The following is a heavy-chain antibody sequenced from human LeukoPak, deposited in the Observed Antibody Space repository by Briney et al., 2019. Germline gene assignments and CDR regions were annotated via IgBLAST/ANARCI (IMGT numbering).Heavy chain of an antibody. Sequence: GWSLRLSCAASGFTFDSYAMSWVRQAPGKGLEWVSAVSRFGGTTYYADSAKGRFTISRDNSNNTVYLQMNSLRVGDTALYYCVKHVGSRWSNNRFDPWGQGTLVTVS. J-gene: IGHJ5*02. V-gene: IGHV3-23*01. CDR2: VSRFGGTT. D-gene: IGHD6-13*01. CDR3: VKHVGSRWSNNRFDP. CDR1: GFTFDSYA.